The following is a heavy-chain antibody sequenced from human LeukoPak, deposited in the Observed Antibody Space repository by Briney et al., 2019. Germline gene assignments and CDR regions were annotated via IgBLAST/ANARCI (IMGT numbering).Heavy chain of an antibody. V-gene: IGHV3-23*01. D-gene: IGHD2-15*01. CDR3: ANGWSPDY. Sequence: PGGSLRLSCAASGFTFSSYAMSGVGKAPGKGLEWVSGISGSGGSTYYADSVKGRFTIFRDNSKNTLYLQMNSLRAEDTAVYHCANGWSPDYWGRGTLVTVSS. CDR1: GFTFSSYA. CDR2: ISGSGGST. J-gene: IGHJ4*02.